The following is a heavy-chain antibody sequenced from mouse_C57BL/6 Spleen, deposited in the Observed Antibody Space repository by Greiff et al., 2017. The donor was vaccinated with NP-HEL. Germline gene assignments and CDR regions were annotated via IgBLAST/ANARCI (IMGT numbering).Heavy chain of an antibody. CDR1: GYTFTEYT. CDR2: FYPGSGSI. D-gene: IGHD1-1*01. CDR3: ARHEDHYYGSSYDGYAMDY. V-gene: IGHV1-62-2*01. J-gene: IGHJ4*01. Sequence: QVQLQQSGAELVKPGASVKLSCKASGYTFTEYTIHWVKQRSGQGLEWIGWFYPGSGSIKYNEKFKDKATLTADKSSSTVYMELSRLTSEDSAVYFGARHEDHYYGSSYDGYAMDYWGQRTSVTVSS.